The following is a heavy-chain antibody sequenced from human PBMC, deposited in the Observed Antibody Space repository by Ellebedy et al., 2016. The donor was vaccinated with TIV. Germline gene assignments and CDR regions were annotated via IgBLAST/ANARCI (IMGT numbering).Heavy chain of an antibody. CDR1: GYTFTGYY. D-gene: IGHD5-12*01. Sequence: ASVKVSXXASGYTFTGYYMHWVRQAPGQGLEWMGWINPNSGGTNYAQKFQGRVTMTRDTSISTAYMELSRLRSDDTAVYYCARVYRGGYDSNWFNPWGQGTLVTVSS. CDR2: INPNSGGT. V-gene: IGHV1-2*02. J-gene: IGHJ5*02. CDR3: ARVYRGGYDSNWFNP.